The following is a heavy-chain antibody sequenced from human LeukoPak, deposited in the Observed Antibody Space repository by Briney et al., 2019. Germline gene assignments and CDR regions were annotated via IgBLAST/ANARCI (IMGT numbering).Heavy chain of an antibody. CDR2: IDPSDSYT. D-gene: IGHD2-15*01. CDR3: ARLYCSGGSCYSRYYGMDV. V-gene: IGHV5-10-1*01. J-gene: IGHJ6*04. Sequence: AGESLRISCKCSGYSFTSYWISWVRQMPGKGLEWMGRIDPSDSYTNYSPSFQGHVTISADKSISTAYLQWSSLKASDTAMYYCARLYCSGGSCYSRYYGMDVWGKGTTVTVSS. CDR1: GYSFTSYW.